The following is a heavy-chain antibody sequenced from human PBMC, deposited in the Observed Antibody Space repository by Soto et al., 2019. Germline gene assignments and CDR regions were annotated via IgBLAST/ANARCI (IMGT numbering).Heavy chain of an antibody. CDR1: GFTFSSYG. Sequence: QVQLVESGGGVVQPGRSLRLSCAASGFTFSSYGMHWVRQAPGKGLEWVAVISYDGSNKYYADSVKGRFTISRDNSKNTLYLQMNSLRAEDTAVYYCAKMRAKYCSGGSCYSDYWGQGTLVTVSS. J-gene: IGHJ4*02. CDR3: AKMRAKYCSGGSCYSDY. D-gene: IGHD2-15*01. CDR2: ISYDGSNK. V-gene: IGHV3-30*18.